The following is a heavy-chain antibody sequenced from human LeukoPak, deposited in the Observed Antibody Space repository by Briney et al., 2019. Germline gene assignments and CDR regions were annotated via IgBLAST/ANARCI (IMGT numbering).Heavy chain of an antibody. CDR1: GDSISSSSYC. Sequence: SETLSLTCTVSGDSISSSSYCWDWIRQPPGKGLEWIGNIYNSANTHYNPTLKTRITMSVDTSKDQFSLKLNSVTAADTGIYYCARHSRSAYTGYENAFDIWGQGTMVTVSS. CDR3: ARHSRSAYTGYENAFDI. J-gene: IGHJ3*02. D-gene: IGHD5-12*01. V-gene: IGHV4-39*01. CDR2: IYNSANT.